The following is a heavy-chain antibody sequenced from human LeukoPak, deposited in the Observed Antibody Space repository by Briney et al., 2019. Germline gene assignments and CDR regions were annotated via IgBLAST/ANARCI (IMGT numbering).Heavy chain of an antibody. D-gene: IGHD2-21*01. J-gene: IGHJ4*02. V-gene: IGHV4-34*01. CDR3: ARVVWRYFDY. CDR1: GGSFSGYY. Sequence: SATLSLTCAVYGGSFSGYYWSWIRQPPGKGLEWIGEINHSGSTNYNPSLKSRVTISVDTSKNQFSLKLSSVTAADTAVYYCARVVWRYFDYWGQGTLVTVSS. CDR2: INHSGST.